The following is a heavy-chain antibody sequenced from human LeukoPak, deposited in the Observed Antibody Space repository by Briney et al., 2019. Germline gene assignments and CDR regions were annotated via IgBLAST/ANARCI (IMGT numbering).Heavy chain of an antibody. CDR2: IWYNGSKK. D-gene: IGHD3-22*01. CDR3: AREHNYYDTSGYYHASTCFDY. CDR1: GFTFSSYG. J-gene: IGHJ4*02. V-gene: IGHV3-33*01. Sequence: PGRSLRLSCAVSGFTFSSYGMHRVRQAPGKGLEWVALIWYNGSKKYYADAVKGRFTISRDNSKNTLYLQMDSLRAEDTAVYYCAREHNYYDTSGYYHASTCFDYWGQGTRVTVSS.